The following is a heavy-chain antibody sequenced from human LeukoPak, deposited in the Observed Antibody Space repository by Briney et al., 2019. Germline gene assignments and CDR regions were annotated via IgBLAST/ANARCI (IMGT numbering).Heavy chain of an antibody. J-gene: IGHJ3*02. CDR3: ARTKGLAGAYNAFDI. Sequence: SETLSLTSTVSGDSISSSSYYWDWIRQPPGKGLEWIASISYSGSTYYNPSLKSRVTMSVDTSKNEFSLRLSSVTAADTAVYYCARTKGLAGAYNAFDIWGQGTMVTVS. V-gene: IGHV4-39*07. CDR2: ISYSGST. CDR1: GDSISSSSYY. D-gene: IGHD1-14*01.